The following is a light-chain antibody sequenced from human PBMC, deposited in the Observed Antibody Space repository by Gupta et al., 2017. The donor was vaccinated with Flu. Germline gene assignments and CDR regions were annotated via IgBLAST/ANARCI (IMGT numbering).Light chain of an antibody. Sequence: NSNHVGKKRAAWLCQQQDSHTRLLSYRNNDRPSGMSEGLYSSRLGDKASLIINGLQPEDEADYYCSEWDTSLTEGVFGGGTKLTVL. J-gene: IGLJ3*02. CDR1: SNHVGKKR. V-gene: IGLV10-54*01. CDR2: RNN. CDR3: SEWDTSLTEGV.